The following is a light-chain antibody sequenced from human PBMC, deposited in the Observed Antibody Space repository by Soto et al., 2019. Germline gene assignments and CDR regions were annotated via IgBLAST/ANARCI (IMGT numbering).Light chain of an antibody. V-gene: IGLV1-51*01. CDR2: DNN. CDR1: SSNIGNNY. Sequence: QSVLTQPPSVSAAPGQKVTISCSGSSSNIGNNYVSWYQQLPGTAPKLLIYDNNKRPSGIPDRFSGSKSGTSATLGITGLQTGDGADYYCGTWESSLSAWVFGGGTKVTVL. CDR3: GTWESSLSAWV. J-gene: IGLJ3*02.